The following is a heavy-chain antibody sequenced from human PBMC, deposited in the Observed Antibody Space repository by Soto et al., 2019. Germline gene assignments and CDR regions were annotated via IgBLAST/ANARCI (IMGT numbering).Heavy chain of an antibody. Sequence: SETLSLTCAVSGYSISLGFYWGCIRQPPGKRLEWIGNIYHSGSTYFNPSLKSRVNMSVDTSENQFSLKLSSVTATDTALYYCARGALGSSAYFDYWGPGILVTVSS. V-gene: IGHV4-38-2*01. D-gene: IGHD3-10*01. CDR2: IYHSGST. CDR3: ARGALGSSAYFDY. J-gene: IGHJ4*02. CDR1: GYSISLGFY.